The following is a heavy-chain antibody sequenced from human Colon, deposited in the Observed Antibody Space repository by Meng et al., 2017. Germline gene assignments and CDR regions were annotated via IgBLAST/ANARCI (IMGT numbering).Heavy chain of an antibody. CDR3: GRDQGRELINH. J-gene: IGHJ4*02. CDR2: VYHRGDT. V-gene: IGHV4-4*02. Sequence: VHLQESGPGWVKPSGTLSLTVTVSGDSIRSDIWWSWVRQPPGKGLEWIGEVYHRGDTNYNPSLKSRVDISVDKSKNQFYLSLFSVTAADTAVYYCGRDQGRELINHWGQGTLVTVSS. CDR1: GDSIRSDIW. D-gene: IGHD1-7*01.